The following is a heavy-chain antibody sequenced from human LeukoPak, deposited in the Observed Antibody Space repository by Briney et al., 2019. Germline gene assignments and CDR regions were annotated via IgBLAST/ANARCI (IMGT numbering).Heavy chain of an antibody. CDR3: ARAAAWWFDP. J-gene: IGHJ5*02. CDR2: IYYSGST. D-gene: IGHD6-13*01. Sequence: PSETLSLTCTVSGGSISSSSYYWGWIRQPPGEGLEWIGSIYYSGSTYYNPPLKSRVTISVDTSKNQFSLKLGSVTAADTAVYYCARAAAWWFDPWGQGTLVTVSS. CDR1: GGSISSSSYY. V-gene: IGHV4-39*01.